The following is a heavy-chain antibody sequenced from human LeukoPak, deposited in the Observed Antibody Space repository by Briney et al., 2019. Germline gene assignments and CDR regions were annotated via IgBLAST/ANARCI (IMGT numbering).Heavy chain of an antibody. D-gene: IGHD2-8*01. CDR1: GFTFRTFA. CDR3: AKDGQSFNSMYDYFDS. CDR2: IGGGDT. J-gene: IGHJ4*02. Sequence: GGSLRLSCSTSGFTFRTFAMSWVRQAPGKGLEWVSSIGGGDTYYADSVKGRFIISRDDSRSTVDLQMSSLRAEDTAVYYCAKDGQSFNSMYDYFDSWGPGTLVSVSS. V-gene: IGHV3-23*01.